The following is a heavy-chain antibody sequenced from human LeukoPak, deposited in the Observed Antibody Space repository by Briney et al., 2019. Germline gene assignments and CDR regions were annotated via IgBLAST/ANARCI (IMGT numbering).Heavy chain of an antibody. V-gene: IGHV1-18*01. CDR3: ARIRGLRFLEWLSRDAFDI. Sequence: ASVKVSCKASGYTFTSYGISWVRQAPGQGLEWMGWISAYNGNTNYAQKLQGRVTMTTDTSTSTAYMELRSLRSDDTAVYYCARIRGLRFLEWLSRDAFDIWGQGTMVTVSS. D-gene: IGHD3-3*01. CDR1: GYTFTSYG. J-gene: IGHJ3*02. CDR2: ISAYNGNT.